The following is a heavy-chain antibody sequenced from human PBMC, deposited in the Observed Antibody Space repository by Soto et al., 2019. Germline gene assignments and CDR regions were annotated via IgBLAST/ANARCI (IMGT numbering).Heavy chain of an antibody. CDR2: ISYDGSNK. Sequence: QVQLVESGGGVVQPGRSLRLSCAASGFTFSSYAMHWVRQAPGKGLEWVTVISYDGSNKYYADSVKGRFTISRDNSKNTLYLQMDSLRTDDTAVYYCGRSLAVAGSGPDYWGRGTLVTVSS. V-gene: IGHV3-30-3*01. CDR3: GRSLAVAGSGPDY. J-gene: IGHJ4*02. D-gene: IGHD6-19*01. CDR1: GFTFSSYA.